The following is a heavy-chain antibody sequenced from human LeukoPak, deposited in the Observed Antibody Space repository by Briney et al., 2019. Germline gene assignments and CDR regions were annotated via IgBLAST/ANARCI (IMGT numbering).Heavy chain of an antibody. J-gene: IGHJ4*02. D-gene: IGHD1-26*01. CDR2: IYSSGST. Sequence: PSETLSLTCTVSGGSISNNYWSWIRQSPGKGLEWIGYIYSSGSTDYNPSLKSRVTVSVDTSKNQFSLKLNSVTAADTAVYYCARHGLKLVGANKIYFEHWGQGTLVT. V-gene: IGHV4-59*08. CDR1: GGSISNNY. CDR3: ARHGLKLVGANKIYFEH.